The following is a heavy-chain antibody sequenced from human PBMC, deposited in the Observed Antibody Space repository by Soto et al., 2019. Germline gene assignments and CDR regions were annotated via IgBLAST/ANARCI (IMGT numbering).Heavy chain of an antibody. D-gene: IGHD6-19*01. CDR3: AKDMSNHSSGWYSFLDY. J-gene: IGHJ4*02. V-gene: IGHV3-30*18. CDR1: GFTFSSYG. CDR2: ISYDGSNK. Sequence: GGSLRLSCAASGFTFSSYGMHWVRQAPGKGLEWVAVISYDGSNKYYADSVKGRFTISRDNSKNTLYLQMNSLRAEDTAVYYCAKDMSNHSSGWYSFLDYWGQGTLVTVSS.